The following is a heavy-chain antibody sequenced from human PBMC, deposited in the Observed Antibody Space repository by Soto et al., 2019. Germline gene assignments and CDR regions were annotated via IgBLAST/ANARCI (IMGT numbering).Heavy chain of an antibody. V-gene: IGHV3-23*01. D-gene: IGHD3-16*02. Sequence: EVQLLESGGDLIQPGGSLRLSCVASGLTFGSRAMSWVRQSPGEGLEWVSTITDTGGDAKYADSVKGRFTISRDNAKNSLYLQMNSLRAEDTALYYCAKDIALPTDYYYYYGMDVWGQGTTVTVSS. CDR1: GLTFGSRA. CDR2: ITDTGGDA. CDR3: AKDIALPTDYYYYYGMDV. J-gene: IGHJ6*02.